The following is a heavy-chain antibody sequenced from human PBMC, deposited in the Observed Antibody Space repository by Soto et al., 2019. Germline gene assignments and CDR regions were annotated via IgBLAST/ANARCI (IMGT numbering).Heavy chain of an antibody. CDR2: ISSSSSYI. J-gene: IGHJ6*03. V-gene: IGHV3-21*01. Sequence: PGGSLRLSCAASGFTFSSYSMNWVRQAPGKGLEWVSSISSSSSYIYYADSVKGRFTISRDNAKNSLYLQMNSLRAEDTAVYYCARCNEDYYGSGSYYWSPYYYYYMDAWGKGTTVTVSS. D-gene: IGHD3-10*01. CDR1: GFTFSSYS. CDR3: ARCNEDYYGSGSYYWSPYYYYYMDA.